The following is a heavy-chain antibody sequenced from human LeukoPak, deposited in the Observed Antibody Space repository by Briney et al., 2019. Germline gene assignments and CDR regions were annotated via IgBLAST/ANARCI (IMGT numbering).Heavy chain of an antibody. Sequence: VASVKVSCKASGGTFSRYAISWVRQAPGQGLEWMGGIIPIFGTPNYAQKFQGRVTITAGESTTTAYMELTSLRSEDTAIYYCARDAAIYDRRGYYFLWWGQGTLVTVSS. CDR2: IIPIFGTP. CDR1: GGTFSRYA. CDR3: ARDAAIYDRRGYYFLW. V-gene: IGHV1-69*13. J-gene: IGHJ4*02. D-gene: IGHD3-22*01.